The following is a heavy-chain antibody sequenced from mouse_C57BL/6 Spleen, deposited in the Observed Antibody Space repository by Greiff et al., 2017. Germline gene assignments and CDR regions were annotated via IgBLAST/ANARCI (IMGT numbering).Heavy chain of an antibody. D-gene: IGHD1-1*01. CDR1: GYAFSSSW. CDR3: ASTKFSTTVVPFAY. Sequence: QVQLQQSGPELVKPGASVKISCKASGYAFSSSWMNWVKQRPGQGLEWIGRIYPGDGDTNYNGKFKGKATLTADESSSTAYMQLSSLTSEDSAVYYCASTKFSTTVVPFAYWGEGTLVTVS. CDR2: IYPGDGDT. V-gene: IGHV1-82*01. J-gene: IGHJ3*01.